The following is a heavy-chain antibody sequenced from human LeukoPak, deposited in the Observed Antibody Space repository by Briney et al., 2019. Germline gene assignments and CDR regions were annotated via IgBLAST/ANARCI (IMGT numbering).Heavy chain of an antibody. J-gene: IGHJ4*02. CDR1: GGSVSSGSYY. CDR3: AREGLYGDYVWSLDY. Sequence: SETLSLTCTVSGGSVSSGSYYWSWVRQPPGKGLEWIGYIYYSGSTNYNPSLKSRVTISVDTSKNQFSLKLSSVTAADTAVYYCAREGLYGDYVWSLDYWGQGTLVTVSS. CDR2: IYYSGST. V-gene: IGHV4-61*01. D-gene: IGHD4-17*01.